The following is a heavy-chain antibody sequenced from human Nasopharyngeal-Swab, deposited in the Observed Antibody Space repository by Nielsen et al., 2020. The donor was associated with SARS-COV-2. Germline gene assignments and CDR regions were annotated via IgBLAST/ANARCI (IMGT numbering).Heavy chain of an antibody. CDR1: GFTFSSYS. Sequence: GESLKISCAASGFTFSSYSMNWVRQAPGKGLEWVSCISSSSSTIYYADSVKGRFTISRDNAKNSLYLQMNSLRDEDTAVYYCASTSDCGGDCGNYYYYGMDVWGQGTTVTVSS. D-gene: IGHD2-21*02. V-gene: IGHV3-48*02. CDR2: ISSSSSTI. CDR3: ASTSDCGGDCGNYYYYGMDV. J-gene: IGHJ6*02.